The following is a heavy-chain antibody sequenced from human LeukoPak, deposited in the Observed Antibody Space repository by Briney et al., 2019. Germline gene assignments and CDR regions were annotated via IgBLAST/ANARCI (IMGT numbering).Heavy chain of an antibody. J-gene: IGHJ4*02. CDR3: AREYEYSNSN. D-gene: IGHD6-6*01. V-gene: IGHV1-2*02. CDR2: MNPSNGGT. Sequence: ASVKFSCKAYGYSFSGYYIHWVRQAPGQGLEWMGWMNPSNGGTNYAQKFQGRATMTRDTSISTAYMEVSSLRSDDTAIYYCAREYEYSNSNWGQGTLVTVSS. CDR1: GYSFSGYY.